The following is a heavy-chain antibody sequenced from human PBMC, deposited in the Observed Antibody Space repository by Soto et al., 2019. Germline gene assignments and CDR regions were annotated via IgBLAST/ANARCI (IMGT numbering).Heavy chain of an antibody. J-gene: IGHJ4*02. CDR3: ARDVDSSSGIDF. D-gene: IGHD6-6*01. CDR1: GGTFSSYT. CDR2: IIPILGIA. V-gene: IGHV1-69*04. Sequence: SVKVSCKASGGTFSSYTISWVRQAPGQGLEWMGRIIPILGIANYAQKFQGRVTITADKSTSTAYMELSSLRSEDTAVYYCARDVDSSSGIDFWGQGTLVTVSS.